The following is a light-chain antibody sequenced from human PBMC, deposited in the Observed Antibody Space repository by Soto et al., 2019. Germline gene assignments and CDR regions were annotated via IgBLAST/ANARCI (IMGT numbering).Light chain of an antibody. Sequence: QSALPHPASVSRSPGHSITISFTGTISDVGGYNYVSWYQQHPGKAQKLMIYAVTDRPSGVSSSFSGSKSVKTASLTISRLQAEDEADYYCSSYTSSSTLFGTGTKVTVL. CDR1: ISDVGGYNY. CDR3: SSYTSSSTL. V-gene: IGLV2-14*01. J-gene: IGLJ1*01. CDR2: AVT.